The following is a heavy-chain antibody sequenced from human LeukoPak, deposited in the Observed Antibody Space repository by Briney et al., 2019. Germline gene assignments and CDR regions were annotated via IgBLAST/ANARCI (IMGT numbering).Heavy chain of an antibody. CDR3: ARGLRDIVGVPAARDAFDI. D-gene: IGHD2-2*01. V-gene: IGHV4-34*01. CDR2: INHSGST. Sequence: PSETLSLTCAVYGGSFSGYYWSWIRQPPGKGLEWIGEINHSGSTNYNPSLKSRVTISVETSKNQFSLKLSSVTAADTAVYYCARGLRDIVGVPAARDAFDIWGQGTMVTVSS. J-gene: IGHJ3*02. CDR1: GGSFSGYY.